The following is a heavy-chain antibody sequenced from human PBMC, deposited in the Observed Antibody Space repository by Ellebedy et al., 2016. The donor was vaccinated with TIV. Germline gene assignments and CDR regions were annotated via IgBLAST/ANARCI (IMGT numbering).Heavy chain of an antibody. V-gene: IGHV1-18*04. D-gene: IGHD4-17*01. CDR3: ARDLDGPYGDYGMDV. Sequence: AASVKVSCKASGYTFTSYGISWVRQAPGQGLEWMGWISAYNGNTNYAQKPQGRVTMTTDTSTSTAYMELRSLRSDDTAVYYCARDLDGPYGDYGMDVWGQGTTVTVSS. J-gene: IGHJ6*02. CDR2: ISAYNGNT. CDR1: GYTFTSYG.